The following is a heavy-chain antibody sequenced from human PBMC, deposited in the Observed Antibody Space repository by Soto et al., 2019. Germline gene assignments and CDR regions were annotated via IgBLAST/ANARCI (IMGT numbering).Heavy chain of an antibody. Sequence: ASVKVSCKTSGYTFTSYGISWVRQAPGQGLEWMGWISTYNGNTDYAQKFQGRATMTTDTSTTTAYMELRSLKSDDTAVYYCARLLFLEWFDDYWGQGTLVTVSS. J-gene: IGHJ4*02. CDR2: ISTYNGNT. V-gene: IGHV1-18*04. D-gene: IGHD3-3*01. CDR1: GYTFTSYG. CDR3: ARLLFLEWFDDY.